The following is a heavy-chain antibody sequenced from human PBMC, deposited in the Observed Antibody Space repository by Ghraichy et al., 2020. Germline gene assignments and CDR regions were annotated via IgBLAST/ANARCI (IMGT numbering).Heavy chain of an antibody. CDR3: ARGGYCSSTSCYLGAFDI. CDR2: ISAYNGNT. D-gene: IGHD2-2*01. CDR1: GYTFTSYD. V-gene: IGHV1-18*01. J-gene: IGHJ3*02. Sequence: ASVKVSCKASGYTFTSYDISWVRQAPGQGLEWMGWISAYNGNTNYAQKLQGRVTMTTDTSTSSAYMELRSLRSDDTAVYYCARGGYCSSTSCYLGAFDIWGQGTMVTVSS.